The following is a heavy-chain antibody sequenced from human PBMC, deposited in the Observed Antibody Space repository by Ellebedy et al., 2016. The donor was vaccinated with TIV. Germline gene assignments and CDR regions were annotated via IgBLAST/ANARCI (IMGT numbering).Heavy chain of an antibody. CDR3: ARGTGGYLDGLGV. J-gene: IGHJ6*02. CDR1: GYTFTSYA. D-gene: IGHD7-27*01. V-gene: IGHV1-3*01. CDR2: INAGSGDT. Sequence: ASVKVSXXASGYTFTSYAIHWVRQAPGHRLEWMGQINAGSGDTKFSQNLQDRVTMTRDTSANTAYMELSRLRFEDTAVYYCARGTGGYLDGLGVWGQGTTVTVSS.